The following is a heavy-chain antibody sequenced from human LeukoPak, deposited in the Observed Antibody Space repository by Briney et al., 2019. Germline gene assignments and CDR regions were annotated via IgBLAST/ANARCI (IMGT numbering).Heavy chain of an antibody. CDR2: IKQDGSEK. D-gene: IGHD5-18*01. Sequence: PSETLSLTCTVSGGSISSSSYYWGWIRQAPGKGLEWVANIKQDGSEKYYVDSVKGRFTISRDNAKNSLYLQMNSLRAEDTAVYYCATAGFRDSWIQAIDYWGQGTLVTVSS. J-gene: IGHJ4*02. V-gene: IGHV3-7*01. CDR3: ATAGFRDSWIQAIDY. CDR1: GGSISSSSYY.